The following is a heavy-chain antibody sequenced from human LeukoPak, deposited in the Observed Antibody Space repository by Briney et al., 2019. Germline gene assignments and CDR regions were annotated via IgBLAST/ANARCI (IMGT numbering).Heavy chain of an antibody. D-gene: IGHD3-22*01. CDR2: IRQDGSEK. V-gene: IGHV3-7*01. J-gene: IGHJ4*02. CDR1: GFTFSNYW. Sequence: GGSLRLSCAASGFTFSNYWMSWVRQAPGKGLEWVANIRQDGSEKYYVDSMRGRFIISRDNAKNSLYLQMSSLRAEDTAVYYCARGPHYYDSSGYPKGLDYWGQGTLVTVSS. CDR3: ARGPHYYDSSGYPKGLDY.